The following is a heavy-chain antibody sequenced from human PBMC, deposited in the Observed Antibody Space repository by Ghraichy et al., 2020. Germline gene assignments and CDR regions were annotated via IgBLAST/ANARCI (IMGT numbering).Heavy chain of an antibody. CDR3: ARDEAGNYSPAEHFRH. CDR2: ISTYNGNT. J-gene: IGHJ1*01. D-gene: IGHD5-24*01. Sequence: ASVKVSCKTSGYSFTSYGISWVRQAPGQGFEWMGWISTYNGNTNYAQKLQGRVTVTTDRSTSTAYMELRSLRSDDTAVYYCARDEAGNYSPAEHFRHWGQGTLVTVSS. V-gene: IGHV1-18*04. CDR1: GYSFTSYG.